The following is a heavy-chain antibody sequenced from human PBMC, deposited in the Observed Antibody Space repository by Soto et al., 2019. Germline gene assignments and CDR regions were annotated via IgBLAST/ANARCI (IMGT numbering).Heavy chain of an antibody. J-gene: IGHJ4*02. Sequence: EVQLLESGGDLVQPGGSLRLSCAASGFTFSSYAMRWVRQAPGKGLEWVSAISGSGGSTYYAGSVKGRFTISRDNSKNTLYLQMNSLRAEDTAVYYCARRGSGSYYDYWGQGTLVTVSS. D-gene: IGHD1-26*01. CDR3: ARRGSGSYYDY. CDR1: GFTFSSYA. CDR2: ISGSGGST. V-gene: IGHV3-23*01.